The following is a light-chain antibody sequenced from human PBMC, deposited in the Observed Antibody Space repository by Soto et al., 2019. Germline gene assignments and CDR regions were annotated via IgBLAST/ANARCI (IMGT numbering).Light chain of an antibody. Sequence: DIQLTQSPSSLSASVGDKVTISCRASQGINNYLAWYQQKPGQAPKLLIYPTSTLQSGVPSRFSGSGSGTEFTLTISSLQPEDSATYYCQQLNTFPLFGGGTKVEVE. CDR3: QQLNTFPL. J-gene: IGKJ4*01. V-gene: IGKV1-9*01. CDR1: QGINNY. CDR2: PTS.